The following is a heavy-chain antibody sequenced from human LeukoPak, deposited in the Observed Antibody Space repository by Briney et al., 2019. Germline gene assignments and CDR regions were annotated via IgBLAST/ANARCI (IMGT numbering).Heavy chain of an antibody. CDR1: GGTFSSYA. V-gene: IGHV1-69*05. CDR3: AREAVLIRYYYDSSGYVGFWFDP. D-gene: IGHD3-22*01. J-gene: IGHJ5*02. CDR2: IIPIFGTA. Sequence: SVKVSRKASGGTFSSYAISWVRQAPGQGLEWMGRIIPIFGTANYAQKFQGRVTITTDESTSTAYMELSSLRSEDTAVYYCAREAVLIRYYYDSSGYVGFWFDPWGQGTLVTVSS.